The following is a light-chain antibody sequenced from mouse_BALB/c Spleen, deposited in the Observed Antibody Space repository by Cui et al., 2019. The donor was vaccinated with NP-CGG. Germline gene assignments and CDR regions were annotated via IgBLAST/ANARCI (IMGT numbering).Light chain of an antibody. Sequence: QAVVTQDSALTTSPGETVTLTCRSSTGTVTTNNYANWVQEKPDHLFPGLIGGTNNRAPGVPARFSGSLIGDKAALTITGAQTEDEAIYFCVLWYSNHWVFGGGTKLTVL. CDR1: TGTVTTNNY. V-gene: IGLV1*01. CDR2: GTN. CDR3: VLWYSNHWV. J-gene: IGLJ1*01.